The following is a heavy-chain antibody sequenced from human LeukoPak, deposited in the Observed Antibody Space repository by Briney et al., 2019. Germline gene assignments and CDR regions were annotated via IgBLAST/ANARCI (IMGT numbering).Heavy chain of an antibody. J-gene: IGHJ4*02. CDR1: GFIFSNYG. Sequence: PGGSLRLSCAASGFIFSNYGMSWVRQAPGKGLEWVSAIRGNAGTTYYADSVKGRFTIFRDNSKNTLYLQMNSLRAEDTAVYYCAKIAETSGIYGQGYDYWGQGTLVTVSS. CDR2: IRGNAGTT. V-gene: IGHV3-23*01. CDR3: AKIAETSGIYGQGYDY. D-gene: IGHD1-26*01.